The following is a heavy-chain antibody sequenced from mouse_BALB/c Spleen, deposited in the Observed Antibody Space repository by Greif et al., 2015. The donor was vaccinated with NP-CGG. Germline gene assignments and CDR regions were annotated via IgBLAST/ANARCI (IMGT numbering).Heavy chain of an antibody. V-gene: IGHV7-1*02. CDR3: ARDDGYYWGFDV. J-gene: IGHJ1*01. CDR2: SRNKANDYTT. Sequence: EVQLVESGGGLVQPGGSLRLSCATSGFTFSDFYMEWVRQPPGKRLEWIAASRNKANDYTTEYSASVKGRFVVSRDTSQSVLYPQMNALRAEETAIYYCARDDGYYWGFDVWGARTPVTLSS. CDR1: GFTFSDFY.